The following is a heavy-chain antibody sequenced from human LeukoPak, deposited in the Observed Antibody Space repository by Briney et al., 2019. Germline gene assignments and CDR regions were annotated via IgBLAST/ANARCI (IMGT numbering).Heavy chain of an antibody. V-gene: IGHV3-30*02. CDR3: AQGRIVGAKSTFDY. CDR1: GFTFISYG. J-gene: IGHJ4*02. Sequence: GGSLRLSCAASGFTFISYGMHWVRQSPGKGLEWVAFIRYDGSNKYYADSVKGRFTISRDNSKNTLYLQMNSLRAEDTAVYYCAQGRIVGAKSTFDYWGQGTLVTVSS. D-gene: IGHD1-26*01. CDR2: IRYDGSNK.